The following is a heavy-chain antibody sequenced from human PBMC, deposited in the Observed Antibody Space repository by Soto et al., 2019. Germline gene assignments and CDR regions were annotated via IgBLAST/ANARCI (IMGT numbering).Heavy chain of an antibody. J-gene: IGHJ4*02. Sequence: ASVKVACKASGYTFTRYYLHWVRQAPGQGLEWMGIINPSAGGTTYAQMFQGRVNMTRDTSTSTVYMELSSLRSEDTAVYYCARVRNCGGDCYSTPDFDYWGQGTLVIVSS. CDR3: ARVRNCGGDCYSTPDFDY. V-gene: IGHV1-46*01. D-gene: IGHD2-21*02. CDR2: INPSAGGT. CDR1: GYTFTRYY.